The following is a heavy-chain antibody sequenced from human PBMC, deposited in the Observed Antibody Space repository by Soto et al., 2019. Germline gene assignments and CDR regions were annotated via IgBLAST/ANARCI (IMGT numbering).Heavy chain of an antibody. V-gene: IGHV5-51*01. CDR3: ASRQQQLVRKNCYYGMEV. Sequence: GESLKISCKGSGYSFTTYWIGWVRQMPGKGLEWMGIIYPGDSETEYSPSFQGQATISADKSISNAYLQWSSLKASDTAMSYCASRQQQLVRKNCYYGMEVWGQGTTVTASS. J-gene: IGHJ6*01. CDR2: IYPGDSET. D-gene: IGHD6-13*01. CDR1: GYSFTTYW.